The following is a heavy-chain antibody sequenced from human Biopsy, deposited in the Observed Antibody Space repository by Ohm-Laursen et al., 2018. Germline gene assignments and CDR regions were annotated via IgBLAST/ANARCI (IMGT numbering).Heavy chain of an antibody. D-gene: IGHD2-15*01. Sequence: SETLSFTCTVSGDSINSSYWSWIRQAPGKGLEWIGFISNSGNTNYNPSLKSRVTISADTSKNQFSLKLGSVTVADTAVFYCARRGSGGRSFDYWGQGSLVTASS. V-gene: IGHV4-59*08. CDR1: GDSINSSY. CDR3: ARRGSGGRSFDY. J-gene: IGHJ4*02. CDR2: ISNSGNT.